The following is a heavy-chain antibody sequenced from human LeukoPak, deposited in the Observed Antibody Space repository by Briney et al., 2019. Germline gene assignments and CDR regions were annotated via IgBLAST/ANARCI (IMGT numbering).Heavy chain of an antibody. CDR3: ASRDWFDP. CDR1: GFAFSSYA. V-gene: IGHV3-30-3*01. J-gene: IGHJ5*02. Sequence: GGSLRLSCAASGFAFSSYAMSWVRQAPGKGLEWVAVISYDGSNKYYADSVKGRFTISRDNSKNTLYLQMNSLRAEDTAVYYCASRDWFDPWGQGTLVTVSS. CDR2: ISYDGSNK.